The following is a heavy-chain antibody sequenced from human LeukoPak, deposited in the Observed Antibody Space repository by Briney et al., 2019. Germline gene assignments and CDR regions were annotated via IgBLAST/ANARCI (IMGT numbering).Heavy chain of an antibody. CDR2: MNPNSGNT. CDR1: GYTFTSYD. Sequence: ASVKVSCKASGYTFTSYDINWVRQATGQGLEWMGWMNPNSGNTGYAQKFQGRVTITRNTSISTAYMELSSLRSEDTAVYYCARTHYYDSSGYYPDAFDIWGQGTMVTVSS. J-gene: IGHJ3*02. CDR3: ARTHYYDSSGYYPDAFDI. D-gene: IGHD3-22*01. V-gene: IGHV1-8*03.